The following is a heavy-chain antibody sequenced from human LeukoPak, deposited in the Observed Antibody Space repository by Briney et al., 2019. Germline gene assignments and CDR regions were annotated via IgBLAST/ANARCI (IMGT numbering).Heavy chain of an antibody. D-gene: IGHD2-15*01. V-gene: IGHV3-30-3*01. CDR3: AREVVYYYYGMDV. Sequence: GGSLRLSCAASGFTFSSYAMHWVRQAPGKGLEWVAVISYDGSNKYYADSVKGGFTISRETSKRTLCLQMNSLRAEETAVYYCAREVVYYYYGMDVWGQGTTVTVSS. CDR2: ISYDGSNK. J-gene: IGHJ6*02. CDR1: GFTFSSYA.